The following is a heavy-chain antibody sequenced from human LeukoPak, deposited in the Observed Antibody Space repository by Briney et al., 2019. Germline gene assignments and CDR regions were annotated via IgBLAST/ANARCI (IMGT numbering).Heavy chain of an antibody. D-gene: IGHD1-26*01. CDR1: GFTFSSYG. J-gene: IGHJ4*02. Sequence: PGGSLRLSCAAYGFTFSSYGMHWVRQAPGKGLEWVAFIRYDGSNKYYADSVKGRFTISRDNSKNTLYLQMNSLRAEDTAVYYCAKDNRELLGYWGQGTLVTVSS. V-gene: IGHV3-30*02. CDR2: IRYDGSNK. CDR3: AKDNRELLGY.